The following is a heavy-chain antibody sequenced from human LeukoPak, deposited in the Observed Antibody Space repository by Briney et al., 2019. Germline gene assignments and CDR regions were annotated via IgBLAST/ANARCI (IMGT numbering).Heavy chain of an antibody. D-gene: IGHD3-10*01. J-gene: IGHJ3*02. CDR3: ARLYGSGRIIGAFDI. V-gene: IGHV3-48*03. CDR2: ISSSGSTI. CDR1: GFTFSSYE. Sequence: PAGSLRLSCAASGFTFSSYEMNWVRQAPGKGLEWVSYISSSGSTIYYADSVKGRFTISRDNAKNSLYLQMNSLRAEDTAVYYCARLYGSGRIIGAFDIWGQGTMVTVSS.